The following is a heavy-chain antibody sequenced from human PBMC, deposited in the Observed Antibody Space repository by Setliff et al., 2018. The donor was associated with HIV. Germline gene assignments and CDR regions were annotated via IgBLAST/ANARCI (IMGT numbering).Heavy chain of an antibody. D-gene: IGHD3-16*01. CDR1: GGSFHSYY. CDR2: ITDSGVT. V-gene: IGHV4-34*01. CDR3: ARVKAYFRYHFY. Sequence: PSETLTLTCAVYGGSFHSYYWTWIRQSPGKGLEWIGEITDSGVTNYHPSLKSRVTISLDPSKNQFSLRLTSVTAADAAIYYCARVKAYFRYHFYWGQGTLVTVSS. J-gene: IGHJ4*01.